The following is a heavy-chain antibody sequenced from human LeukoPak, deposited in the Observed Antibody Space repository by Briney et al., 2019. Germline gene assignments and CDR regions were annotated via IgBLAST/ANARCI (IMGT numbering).Heavy chain of an antibody. D-gene: IGHD3-3*01. V-gene: IGHV3-74*01. Sequence: GGSLRLSCAASGFTFSNYWMHWVRQAPGEALMWVSRIKSDGSSTTYADSVKGRFTISRDNAKSTLYLQMNSLRAEDTAVYYCAKDLDYDFRWRYYGMDVWGQGTTVTVSS. CDR3: AKDLDYDFRWRYYGMDV. CDR1: GFTFSNYW. CDR2: IKSDGSST. J-gene: IGHJ6*02.